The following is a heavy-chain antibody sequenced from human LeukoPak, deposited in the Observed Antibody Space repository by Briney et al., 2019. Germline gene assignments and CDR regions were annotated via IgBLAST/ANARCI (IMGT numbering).Heavy chain of an antibody. CDR3: ATLGQARGYSYGPVDY. J-gene: IGHJ4*02. CDR2: IYYSGST. CDR1: GSSISSYY. Sequence: SETLSLTCTVSGSSISSYYWSWIRQPPGKGLEWIGYIYYSGSTNYNPSLKSRVTISVLTSKNQFSLKLSSVTAADTAVYYCATLGQARGYSYGPVDYWGQGSLVTVSS. V-gene: IGHV4-59*08. D-gene: IGHD5-18*01.